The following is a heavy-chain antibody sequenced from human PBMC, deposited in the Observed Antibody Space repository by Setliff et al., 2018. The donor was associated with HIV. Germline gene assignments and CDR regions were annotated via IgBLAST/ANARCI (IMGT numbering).Heavy chain of an antibody. J-gene: IGHJ4*02. CDR1: GGSIGSSNYY. D-gene: IGHD4-17*01. V-gene: IGHV4-39*07. CDR2: FYYSGST. Sequence: SETLSLTCAVSGGSIGSSNYYWVWIRQPPGKELEWIGSFYYSGSTYYNPSLKSRVTISLDTSKNQFSLIVGSVTAADTAVYYCAAKKSGDYPFNWGQGTLVTVSS. CDR3: AAKKSGDYPFN.